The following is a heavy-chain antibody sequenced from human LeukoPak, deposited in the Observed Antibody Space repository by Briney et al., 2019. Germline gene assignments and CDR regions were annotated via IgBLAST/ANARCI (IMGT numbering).Heavy chain of an antibody. Sequence: GESLKISCKGSGYSFTSYWISWVRQMPGKGLEWMGRIDPSDSYTNYSPSFEGHVTISADKPISTAYLQWSSLKASDTATYYCARHYGAAGDFDYWGQGTLVTVPS. J-gene: IGHJ4*02. D-gene: IGHD6-13*01. V-gene: IGHV5-10-1*01. CDR3: ARHYGAAGDFDY. CDR1: GYSFTSYW. CDR2: IDPSDSYT.